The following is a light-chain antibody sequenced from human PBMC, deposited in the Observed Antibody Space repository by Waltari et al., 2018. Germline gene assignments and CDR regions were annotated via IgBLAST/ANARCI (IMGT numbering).Light chain of an antibody. Sequence: TQSPSSFSASTGDRVTITCRASQGISSYLAWYQQKPGQAPRLLIYDASNRATGIPARFRGSGSGTDFTLTISSLEAEDFAVYYCQQRSNWTPHTFGQGARLEIK. CDR3: QQRSNWTPHT. CDR2: DAS. CDR1: QGISSY. J-gene: IGKJ2*01. V-gene: IGKV3-11*01.